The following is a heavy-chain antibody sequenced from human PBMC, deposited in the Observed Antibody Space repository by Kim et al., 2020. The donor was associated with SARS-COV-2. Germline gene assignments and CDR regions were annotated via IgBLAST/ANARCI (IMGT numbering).Heavy chain of an antibody. CDR3: AKDVEIVVVVAATYFDY. CDR1: GFTFSSYA. CDR2: ISGSGGST. Sequence: GGSLRLSCAASGFTFSSYAMSWVRQAPGKGLEWVSAISGSGGSTYYADSVKGRFTISRDNSKNTLYLQMNSLRAEDTAVYYCAKDVEIVVVVAATYFDYWGQGTLVTVSS. J-gene: IGHJ4*02. V-gene: IGHV3-23*01. D-gene: IGHD2-15*01.